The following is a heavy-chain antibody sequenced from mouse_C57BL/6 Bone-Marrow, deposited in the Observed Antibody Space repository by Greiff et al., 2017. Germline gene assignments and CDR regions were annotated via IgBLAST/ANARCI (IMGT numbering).Heavy chain of an antibody. Sequence: EVMLVESGGDLVKPGGSLKLSCAASGFTFSSYGMSWVRQTPDKRLEWVATISSGGSYTYYPDSVKGRFTVSRDNAKNTLYLQMSSLKSEDTAMYYCARQANWVGFAYWGQGTLVTVSA. J-gene: IGHJ3*01. CDR2: ISSGGSYT. CDR3: ARQANWVGFAY. CDR1: GFTFSSYG. V-gene: IGHV5-6*01. D-gene: IGHD4-1*01.